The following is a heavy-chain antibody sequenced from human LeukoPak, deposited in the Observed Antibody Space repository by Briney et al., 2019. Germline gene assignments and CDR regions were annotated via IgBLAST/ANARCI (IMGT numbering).Heavy chain of an antibody. CDR1: GFTFSTYG. CDR3: ARGDGYDEIPFDY. J-gene: IGHJ4*02. CDR2: ISSSSSYI. D-gene: IGHD5-24*01. V-gene: IGHV3-21*01. Sequence: GGSLRLSCVASGFTFSTYGVNWVRQAPGRGLDWVSSISSSSSYIYYADSVKGRFTISRDNAKNSLYLQMNSLRAEDTGIYYCARGDGYDEIPFDYWGQGTLVTVSS.